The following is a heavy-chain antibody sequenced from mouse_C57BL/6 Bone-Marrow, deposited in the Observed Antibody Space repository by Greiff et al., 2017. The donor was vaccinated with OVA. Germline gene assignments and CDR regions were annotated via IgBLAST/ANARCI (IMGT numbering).Heavy chain of an antibody. CDR1: GYTFTSYT. J-gene: IGHJ1*03. CDR2: INPSSGYT. Sequence: QVQLQQSGAELARPGASVKMSCKASGYTFTSYTMHWVKQRPGQGLEWIGYINPSSGYTKYNQKFKDKATLTADKSSSTAYMQLSSLTSEDSAVYYCTKEGITTVVARWYFDVWGTGTTVTVSS. V-gene: IGHV1-4*01. D-gene: IGHD1-1*01. CDR3: TKEGITTVVARWYFDV.